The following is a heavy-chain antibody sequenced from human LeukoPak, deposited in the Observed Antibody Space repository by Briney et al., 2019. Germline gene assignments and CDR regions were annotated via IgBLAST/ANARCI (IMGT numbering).Heavy chain of an antibody. D-gene: IGHD3-3*02. Sequence: PSETLSLTCTVSGGSISSYYWSWIRQPPGKGLEWIGYIYYSGSTNYNPSLKSRVTISVDTSKNQFSLKLSSVTAADTAVYYCARDHLPYYMDVWGKGTTVTVSS. CDR1: GGSISSYY. CDR3: ARDHLPYYMDV. V-gene: IGHV4-59*01. CDR2: IYYSGST. J-gene: IGHJ6*03.